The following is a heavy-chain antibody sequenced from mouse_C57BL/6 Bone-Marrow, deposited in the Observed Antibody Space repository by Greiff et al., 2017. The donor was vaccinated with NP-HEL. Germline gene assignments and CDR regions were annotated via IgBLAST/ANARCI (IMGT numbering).Heavy chain of an antibody. Sequence: VQLQQPGAELVKPGASVKMSRKASGYTFTSYWITWVKQRPGQGLEWIGEIYPGSGSTNYNEKFKSKATLTVDTSSSTAYMQPSSLTSEDYAVFYCARTTMITSRRVRCAMDYWGQGTSVTVSS. CDR2: IYPGSGST. D-gene: IGHD2-4*01. CDR1: GYTFTSYW. V-gene: IGHV1-55*01. CDR3: ARTTMITSRRVRCAMDY. J-gene: IGHJ4*01.